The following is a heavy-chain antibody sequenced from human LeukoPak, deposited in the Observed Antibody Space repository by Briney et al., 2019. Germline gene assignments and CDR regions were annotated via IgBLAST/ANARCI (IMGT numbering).Heavy chain of an antibody. CDR2: MKPNSDNT. CDR1: GGTFSSYT. Sequence: ASVKVPCKASGGTFSSYTINWVRQATGQGLEWMGWMKPNSDNTGYAQKFQGRVTMTRNTSISTAYMELNSLRSEDTAVYYCARGLRYYDTRGPDYWGQGTLVTVSS. D-gene: IGHD3-22*01. CDR3: ARGLRYYDTRGPDY. J-gene: IGHJ4*02. V-gene: IGHV1-8*02.